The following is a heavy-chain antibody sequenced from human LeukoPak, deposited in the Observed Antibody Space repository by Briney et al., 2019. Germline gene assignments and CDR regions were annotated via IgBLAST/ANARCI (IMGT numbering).Heavy chain of an antibody. Sequence: ASVKVSYKASGYTFTSYGISWVRQAPGQGLEWMGWISAYNGNTNYAQKLQGRVTMTTDTSTSTAYRELRSLRSDDTAVYYCARESTRLYGMDVWGQGTTVTVSS. V-gene: IGHV1-18*01. CDR2: ISAYNGNT. D-gene: IGHD2-2*01. J-gene: IGHJ6*02. CDR1: GYTFTSYG. CDR3: ARESTRLYGMDV.